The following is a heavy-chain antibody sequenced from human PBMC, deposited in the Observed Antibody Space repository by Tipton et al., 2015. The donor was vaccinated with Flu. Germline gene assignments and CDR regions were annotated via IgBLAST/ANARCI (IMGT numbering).Heavy chain of an antibody. Sequence: LSCTVSGGSISSSSYYWGWIRQPPGKGLEWIGSIYYSGSTYYNPSLKSRVTISVDTSKNQFSLKLSSVTAADTAVYYCARDVVRGYLGYWGQGTLVTVSS. J-gene: IGHJ4*02. CDR1: GGSISSSSYY. V-gene: IGHV4-39*07. D-gene: IGHD3-10*01. CDR3: ARDVVRGYLGY. CDR2: IYYSGST.